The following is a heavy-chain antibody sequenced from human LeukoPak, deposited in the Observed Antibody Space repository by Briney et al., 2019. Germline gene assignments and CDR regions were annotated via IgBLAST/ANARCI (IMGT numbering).Heavy chain of an antibody. J-gene: IGHJ4*02. V-gene: IGHV1-18*01. CDR1: GYTFSSYG. CDR3: AKDIYYGSGSYPGN. D-gene: IGHD3-10*01. CDR2: ISAYNGNF. Sequence: ASVKVSSKASGYTFSSYGITWVRQAPGQGLEWMGWISAYNGNFNYAQKFQARVTMTTDTSTSTAYLELRSLRFDDTAVYYCAKDIYYGSGSYPGNWGQGTLVTVSS.